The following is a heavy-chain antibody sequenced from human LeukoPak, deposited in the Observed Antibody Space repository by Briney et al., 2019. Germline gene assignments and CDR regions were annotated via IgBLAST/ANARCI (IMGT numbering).Heavy chain of an antibody. CDR3: AKGYSSSWYKFGY. CDR1: GFTFSSYA. J-gene: IGHJ4*02. Sequence: PGGSLRLSCAASGFTFSSYAMSWVRQAPGKGLEWVSAISGSGGSTYYADSVKGRFTISRDNSKNTLCLQMNSLRAEDTAVYYCAKGYSSSWYKFGYWGQGTLVTVSS. V-gene: IGHV3-23*01. CDR2: ISGSGGST. D-gene: IGHD6-13*01.